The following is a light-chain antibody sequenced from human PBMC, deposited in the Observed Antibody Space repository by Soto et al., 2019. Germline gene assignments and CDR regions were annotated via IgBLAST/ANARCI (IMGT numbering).Light chain of an antibody. J-gene: IGKJ1*01. CDR3: QQYKSYSRT. V-gene: IGKV1-5*03. CDR2: KTS. CDR1: QSISAW. Sequence: DIPMTQSPSTLSASVGDRVTITCRASQSISAWLAWYQQKPGKAPRLLIYKTSNLESGVPSRFSGSGSGTEFTLTISSLQPDDSATYYCQQYKSYSRTFGQGTKVEI.